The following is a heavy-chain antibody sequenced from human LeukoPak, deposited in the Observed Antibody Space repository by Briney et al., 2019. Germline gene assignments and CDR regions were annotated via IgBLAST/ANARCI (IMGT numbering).Heavy chain of an antibody. D-gene: IGHD6-6*01. V-gene: IGHV1-69*13. J-gene: IGHJ4*02. CDR2: IIPIFGTA. CDR1: GGTFSSYA. CDR3: ARDSAGYSSSSPYFDY. Sequence: GASVKVSCKASGGTFSSYAISWVRQAPGQGLEWMGGIIPIFGTANYAQKFQGRVTITADESTSTAYMELSSLRSEDTAVYYCARDSAGYSSSSPYFDYWGQGTLVTVSS.